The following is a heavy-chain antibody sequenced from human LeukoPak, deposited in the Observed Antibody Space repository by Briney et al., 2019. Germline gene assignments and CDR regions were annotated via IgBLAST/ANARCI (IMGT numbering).Heavy chain of an antibody. J-gene: IGHJ4*02. CDR1: GGSINSHY. V-gene: IGHV4-59*11. Sequence: SETLSLTCSVSGGSINSHYWSWIRQPPGKRLEWIGYIFNTGNTNYNPFLASRATMSVDTSRAQFFLRLSPVTAADTAIYYCASRPADTTWYGVFDYWSQGTLVTVSS. D-gene: IGHD3-10*01. CDR3: ASRPADTTWYGVFDY. CDR2: IFNTGNT.